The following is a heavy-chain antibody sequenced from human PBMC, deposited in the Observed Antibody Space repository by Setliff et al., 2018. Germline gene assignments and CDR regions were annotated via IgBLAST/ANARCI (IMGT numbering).Heavy chain of an antibody. CDR1: GYTFTGYY. Sequence: ASVKVSCKASGYTFTGYYMHWVRQAPGQGLEWMGWINPNSGGTNYAQKFQGWVTMTRDTSISTAYMELSSLRSEDTAVYYCARLRYSSSSSFDYWGQGTLVTVSS. V-gene: IGHV1-2*04. CDR3: ARLRYSSSSSFDY. J-gene: IGHJ4*02. D-gene: IGHD6-13*01. CDR2: INPNSGGT.